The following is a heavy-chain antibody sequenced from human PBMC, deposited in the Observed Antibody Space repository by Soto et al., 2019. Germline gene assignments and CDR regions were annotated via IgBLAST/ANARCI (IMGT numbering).Heavy chain of an antibody. J-gene: IGHJ6*03. V-gene: IGHV3-23*01. CDR1: GFTFSSYA. CDR3: AKDDDILTGYRSSMDV. Sequence: GGSLRLSCAASGFTFSSYAMSWVRQAPGKGLEWVSAISGSGGSTYYADSMKGRFTISRDNSKNTLYLQMNSLRAEDTAVYYCAKDDDILTGYRSSMDVWGKGTTVTVSS. CDR2: ISGSGGST. D-gene: IGHD3-9*01.